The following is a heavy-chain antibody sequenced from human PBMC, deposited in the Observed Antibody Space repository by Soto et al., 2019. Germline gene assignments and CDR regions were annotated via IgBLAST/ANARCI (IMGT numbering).Heavy chain of an antibody. CDR3: ARCGLDYGMDV. Sequence: PSETLSLTCTVSGGSISSYYWCWIRQPAGKGLEWIGRFYPSGNINYNPSLKSRLTMSGDTSRNQFSLNLTSVTAADTAVYYCARCGLDYGMDVWGPGTTVTV. CDR2: FYPSGNI. V-gene: IGHV4-4*07. D-gene: IGHD3-16*01. J-gene: IGHJ6*02. CDR1: GGSISSYY.